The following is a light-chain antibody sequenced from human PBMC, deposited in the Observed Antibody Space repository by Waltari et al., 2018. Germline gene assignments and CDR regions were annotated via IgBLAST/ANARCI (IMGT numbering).Light chain of an antibody. CDR3: QHYLRLPVT. V-gene: IGKV3-20*01. CDR2: GAS. CDR1: QSVTRA. J-gene: IGKJ1*01. Sequence: ELVLTQSPGTLSLSPGESATLACRTRQSVTRALAWYQQKPGQAPRLLIYGASNRATGIPDRFSGSGSGTDFSLTISSLEPEDFAVYYCQHYLRLPVTFGQGTKVEVK.